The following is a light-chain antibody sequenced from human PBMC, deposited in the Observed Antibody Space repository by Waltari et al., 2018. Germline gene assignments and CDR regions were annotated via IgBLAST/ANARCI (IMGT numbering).Light chain of an antibody. CDR1: QSINMW. Sequence: DIQMTQSPSTLSASVGDRVTITCRASQSINMWLAWYQQKPGKAPKLLIYKASNLESGVPSRFSGSGSATECTLTISSLQPDDFATYYCQHYNNYFPLTFGGGTKVEVK. J-gene: IGKJ4*01. CDR3: QHYNNYFPLT. V-gene: IGKV1-5*03. CDR2: KAS.